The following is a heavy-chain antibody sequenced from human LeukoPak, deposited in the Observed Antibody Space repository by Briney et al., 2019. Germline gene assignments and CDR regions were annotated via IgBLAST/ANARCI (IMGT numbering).Heavy chain of an antibody. V-gene: IGHV3-23*01. CDR1: GFTFDNYA. CDR3: AKLEVVAAEDY. Sequence: GGSLRLSCLASGFTFDNYAMNWVRQAPGKGLEWVSAMSGSGDATYYADSVRGRFIISRDNSKNTLYLQMNSLRAEDTAVYYCAKLEVVAAEDYWGQGTLVTVSS. J-gene: IGHJ4*02. D-gene: IGHD2-2*01. CDR2: MSGSGDAT.